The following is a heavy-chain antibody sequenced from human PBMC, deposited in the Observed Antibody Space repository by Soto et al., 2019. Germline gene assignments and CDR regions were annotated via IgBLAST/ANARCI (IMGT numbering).Heavy chain of an antibody. CDR1: GGSISSGTW. CDR2: IYHSGSP. V-gene: IGHV4-4*02. CDR3: ARRIPAAPNGCDP. D-gene: IGHD6-25*01. J-gene: IGHJ5*02. Sequence: QVQLQESGPGLVKPSGTLSLTCAVSGGSISSGTWWSWVRQSPGRGLEWIGEIYHSGSPNYNPSLKSRATMPVDKPKHHVSLSLSSVTAADSARYYCARRIPAAPNGCDPWGQGTLVTVSS.